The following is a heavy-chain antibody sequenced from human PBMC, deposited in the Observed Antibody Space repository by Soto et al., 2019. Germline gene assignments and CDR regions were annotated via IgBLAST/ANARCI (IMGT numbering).Heavy chain of an antibody. CDR2: IIPIFGTA. CDR3: ARDPRYSSGWFNLDY. V-gene: IGHV1-69*13. J-gene: IGHJ4*02. Sequence: SVKGSCKASGGTFSSYAISWGRQAHGQGLEWMGGIIPIFGTAVYAQKFQGRDTITANEVTSSAYFDRRSIISEKTAVFYCARDPRYSSGWFNLDYWGQRSLVTLSS. D-gene: IGHD6-19*01. CDR1: GGTFSSYA.